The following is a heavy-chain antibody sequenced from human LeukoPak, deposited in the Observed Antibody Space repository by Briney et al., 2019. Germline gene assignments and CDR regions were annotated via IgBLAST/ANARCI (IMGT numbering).Heavy chain of an antibody. V-gene: IGHV4-31*03. J-gene: IGHJ4*02. CDR1: GGSISSGGCY. CDR2: IYYSGST. D-gene: IGHD4-17*01. Sequence: PSETLSLTCTVSGGSISSGGCYCSWIRQHPGKGLEWIGYIYYSGSTYYNPSLKSRVTISVDTSKNQFSLKLSSVTAADTAVYYCARERHAGDYATPYVDYRGQGTLVTVSS. CDR3: ARERHAGDYATPYVDY.